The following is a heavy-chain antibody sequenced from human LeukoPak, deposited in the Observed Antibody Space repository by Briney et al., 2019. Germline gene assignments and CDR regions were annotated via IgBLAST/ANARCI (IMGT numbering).Heavy chain of an antibody. CDR2: INHSGST. J-gene: IGHJ4*02. CDR3: ARGPGVVVPAAIYGGSYYFDY. V-gene: IGHV4-34*01. D-gene: IGHD2-2*02. CDR1: GGSFSGYY. Sequence: PSETLSLTCAVYGGSFSGYYWSWIRQPPGKGLEWIGEINHSGSTNYNPSLKSRVTISVDTSKNQFSLKLSSVTAADTAVYYCARGPGVVVPAAIYGGSYYFDYWGQGTLVTVSS.